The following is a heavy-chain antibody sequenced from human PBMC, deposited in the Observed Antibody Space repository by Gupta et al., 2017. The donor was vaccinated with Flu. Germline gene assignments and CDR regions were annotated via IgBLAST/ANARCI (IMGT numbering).Heavy chain of an antibody. D-gene: IGHD5-24*01. CDR2: INQDGSTK. J-gene: IGHJ4*02. Sequence: EVQLVESGGGLVQPGGSLRLSCAASGFTFSDSWMNWFRQAPGKGLAWVANINQDGSTKNYVDSLKGRFTVSRDNAKNSLYLQMDSMRAEDTAVYFCARNRGWEQFDYWGQGTLVTVSS. V-gene: IGHV3-7*01. CDR1: GFTFSDSW. CDR3: ARNRGWEQFDY.